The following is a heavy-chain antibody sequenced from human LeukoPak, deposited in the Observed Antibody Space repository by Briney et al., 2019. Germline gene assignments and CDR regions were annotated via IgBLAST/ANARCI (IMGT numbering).Heavy chain of an antibody. D-gene: IGHD6-19*01. CDR1: GFTFSNYW. V-gene: IGHV3-7*03. J-gene: IGHJ4*02. CDR2: IKQDGSAK. CDR3: ARPPRAGSGFPPDY. Sequence: GGSLRLSCAASGFTFSNYWMNWVRQAPGKGLEWVANIKQDGSAKYYVDSVKGRFTISRDNAKNSLYLQMNSLRAEDTAVYYCARPPRAGSGFPPDYWGQGTLVTVSS.